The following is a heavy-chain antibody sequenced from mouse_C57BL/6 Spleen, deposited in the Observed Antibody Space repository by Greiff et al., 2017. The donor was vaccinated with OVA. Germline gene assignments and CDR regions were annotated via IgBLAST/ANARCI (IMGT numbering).Heavy chain of an antibody. CDR1: GYTFTSYW. CDR2: IDPSDSYT. V-gene: IGHV1-69*01. Sequence: QVQLQQPGAELVMPGASVKLSCKASGYTFTSYWMHWVKQRPGQGLEWIGEIDPSDSYTNYNQKFKGKSTLTVDKSSSTAYMQLSSLTSEDSAVYYCAREEEYWGQGTTLTVSS. CDR3: AREEEY. J-gene: IGHJ2*01.